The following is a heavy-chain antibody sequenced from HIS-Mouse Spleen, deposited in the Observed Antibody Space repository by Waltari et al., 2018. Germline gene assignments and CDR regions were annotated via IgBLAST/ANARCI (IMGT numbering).Heavy chain of an antibody. CDR3: AREIPYSSSWYDWYFDL. CDR1: GGSLSSSSYY. D-gene: IGHD6-13*01. CDR2: IYYSGTT. Sequence: QLQLQESGPGLVTPSETLSLTCPVSGGSLSSSSYYWGRIRQPPGKGLEWIGSIYYSGTTYYTPSLKTRVTISVDTSKNQFSRKLSSVTAADTAVYYCAREIPYSSSWYDWYFDLWGRGTLVTVSS. V-gene: IGHV4-39*07. J-gene: IGHJ2*01.